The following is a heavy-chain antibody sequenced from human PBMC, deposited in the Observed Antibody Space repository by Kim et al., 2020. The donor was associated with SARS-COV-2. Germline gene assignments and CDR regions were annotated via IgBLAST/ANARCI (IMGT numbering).Heavy chain of an antibody. CDR2: ISYDGSNK. CDR3: AKDPSYYDFWSGYYNSAFDI. Sequence: GGSLRLSCAASGFTLSSYGMHWVRQAPGKGLEWVAVISYDGSNKYYADSVKGRFTISRDNSKNTLYLQMNSLRAEDTAVYYCAKDPSYYDFWSGYYNSAFDIWGQGTMVTVSS. J-gene: IGHJ3*02. V-gene: IGHV3-30*18. CDR1: GFTLSSYG. D-gene: IGHD3-3*01.